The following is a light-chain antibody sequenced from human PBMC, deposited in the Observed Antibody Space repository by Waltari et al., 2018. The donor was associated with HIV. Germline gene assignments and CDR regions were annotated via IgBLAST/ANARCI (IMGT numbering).Light chain of an antibody. Sequence: QPALTQPPSVSGSSGQTITISFTGTTTDVGYYNYISWYQPYPGKAPKLIIYDATRRPAGISNRFSGSKSGNTASLTISGLQPEDECDYFCCSFTNRRIYLFGTGTKVTV. CDR3: CSFTNRRIYL. CDR1: TTDVGYYNY. J-gene: IGLJ1*01. V-gene: IGLV2-14*03. CDR2: DAT.